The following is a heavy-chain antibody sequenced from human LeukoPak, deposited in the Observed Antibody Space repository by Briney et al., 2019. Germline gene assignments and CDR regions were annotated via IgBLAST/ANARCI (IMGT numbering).Heavy chain of an antibody. D-gene: IGHD5-24*01. J-gene: IGHJ4*02. CDR3: ARAGLEQNGWLQRPRD. Sequence: SVKVSCKASGDTFSNYAINWVRQAPGQGLEWMGGINPMFGTANYAQKFQGRVTITADESTSTAYMELSSLRSEDTAVYYCARAGLEQNGWLQRPRDWGQGTLVTVSS. CDR2: INPMFGTA. CDR1: GDTFSNYA. V-gene: IGHV1-69*13.